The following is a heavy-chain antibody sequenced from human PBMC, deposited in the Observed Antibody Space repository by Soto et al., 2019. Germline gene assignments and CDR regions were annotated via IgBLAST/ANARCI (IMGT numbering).Heavy chain of an antibody. Sequence: SVKVSCKASGFTFTSSAVQWVRQARGQRLEWIGWIVVGSGNTNYAQKFQERVTITRDMSTSTAYMELSSLRSEDTAVYYCARDSSGWYGWYFDLWGRGTLVTVSS. CDR3: ARDSSGWYGWYFDL. CDR2: IVVGSGNT. D-gene: IGHD6-19*01. J-gene: IGHJ2*01. CDR1: GFTFTSSA. V-gene: IGHV1-58*01.